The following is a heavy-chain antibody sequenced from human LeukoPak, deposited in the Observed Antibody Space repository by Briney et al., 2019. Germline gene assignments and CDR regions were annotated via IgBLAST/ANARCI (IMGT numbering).Heavy chain of an antibody. CDR2: IYISGTT. V-gene: IGHV4-4*07. D-gene: IGHD3-9*01. Sequence: SETLSLTCTVSGGSISSYYWSWVRQTAGKGLEWIGRIYISGTTNYNPSLKSRVTMSLDTSKKQFSLRLTSVTAADTAVYYCARDEARTGYIHYWGQGTLITVSS. CDR3: ARDEARTGYIHY. CDR1: GGSISSYY. J-gene: IGHJ4*02.